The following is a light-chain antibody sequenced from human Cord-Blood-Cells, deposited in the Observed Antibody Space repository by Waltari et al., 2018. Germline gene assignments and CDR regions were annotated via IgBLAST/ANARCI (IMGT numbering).Light chain of an antibody. CDR2: AAS. CDR1: QSISSY. V-gene: IGKV1-39*01. CDR3: QQSYSTLT. Sequence: DIQMTQSPSSLSASVGDRVTITCRASQSISSYLNWYQQTPGKAPKLMIYAASSLQRGVPSRFSGSGSGTDFTLTISSLQPEDFATYYCQQSYSTLTFGPGTKVDIK. J-gene: IGKJ3*01.